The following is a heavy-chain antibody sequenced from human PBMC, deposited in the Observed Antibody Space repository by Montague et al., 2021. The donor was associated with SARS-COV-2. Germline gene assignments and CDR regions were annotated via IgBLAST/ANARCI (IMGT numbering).Heavy chain of an antibody. CDR2: IYTSGST. CDR1: GGSISSGSYY. J-gene: IGHJ4*02. V-gene: IGHV4-61*02. Sequence: TLSLTCTVSGGSISSGSYYWNWIRQPAGKGLEWIGRIYTSGSTNYNPSLKGRVTISVDTSKNQFSLKLSSVTAADMAVYYCARESLHLTGYYNDYFDYWGQGTLVTVSS. D-gene: IGHD3-9*01. CDR3: ARESLHLTGYYNDYFDY.